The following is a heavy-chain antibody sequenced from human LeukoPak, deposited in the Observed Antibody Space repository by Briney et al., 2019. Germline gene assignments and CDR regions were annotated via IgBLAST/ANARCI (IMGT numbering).Heavy chain of an antibody. J-gene: IGHJ4*02. V-gene: IGHV4-39*01. D-gene: IGHD3-10*01. CDR2: IYHSGYT. Sequence: SETLSLTCTVSGGSISSSSYYWGWIRQPPGKGLERIGSIYHSGYTYYNPSVESRVTISVDTSKNQFSLKLSSVTAADTAVYYCAKHYMGSYDNRGLDYWGQGTLVTVSS. CDR3: AKHYMGSYDNRGLDY. CDR1: GGSISSSSYY.